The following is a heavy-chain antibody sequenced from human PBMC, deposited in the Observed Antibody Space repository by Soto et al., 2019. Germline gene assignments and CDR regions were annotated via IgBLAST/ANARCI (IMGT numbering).Heavy chain of an antibody. D-gene: IGHD2-15*01. CDR3: ARGASPCSGGSYYTDNWFDP. Sequence: QVQLVESGGGVVQPGRSLRLSRAASGFTFSSYAMHWVRQAPGKGLEWVAVISYDGSNKYYADSVKGRFTISRDNSKNTLYLQMNSLRAEDTAVYYCARGASPCSGGSYYTDNWFDPWGQGTLVTVSS. J-gene: IGHJ5*02. CDR1: GFTFSSYA. CDR2: ISYDGSNK. V-gene: IGHV3-30-3*01.